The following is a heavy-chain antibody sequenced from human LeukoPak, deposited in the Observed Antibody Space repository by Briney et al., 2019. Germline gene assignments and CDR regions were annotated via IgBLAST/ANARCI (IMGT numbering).Heavy chain of an antibody. V-gene: IGHV4-39*07. D-gene: IGHD3-10*01. CDR1: GGSISSSAYY. CDR3: ARSTRSWFDP. CDR2: IYYSGTT. J-gene: IGHJ5*02. Sequence: SETLSLTCTVSGGSISSSAYYWAWVRQPPGKGLEWIASIYYSGTTYYNPSLKSRVTISVDTSRNQFSLNLSSVTAADTAVYYCARSTRSWFDPWGQGTLVTVSS.